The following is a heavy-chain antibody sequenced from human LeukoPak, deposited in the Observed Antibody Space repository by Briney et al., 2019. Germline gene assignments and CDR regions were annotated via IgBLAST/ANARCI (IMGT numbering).Heavy chain of an antibody. D-gene: IGHD1-26*01. Sequence: GASVKVSCKTSRYTFTSYFMHWVRQAPGQGLEYMGIIYTSIGTTNYAQKFQGRITVTRDTSTSTVYMELSSLRSEDTAVYYCARELEGGYFDYWGQGTLVTVSS. CDR1: RYTFTSYF. J-gene: IGHJ4*02. CDR3: ARELEGGYFDY. CDR2: IYTSIGTT. V-gene: IGHV1-46*01.